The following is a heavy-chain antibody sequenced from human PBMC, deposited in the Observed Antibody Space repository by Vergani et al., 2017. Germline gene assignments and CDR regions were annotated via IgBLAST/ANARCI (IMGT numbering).Heavy chain of an antibody. V-gene: IGHV1-69*06. Sequence: QVQLVQSGAEVKKPGSSVKVSCKASGGTFSSYAISWVRQAPGQGLEWMGGIIPIFGTANYAQKFQGRVTITADKSTSTAYMELSSLRSEDTAVYYCAGTPPGIAVAGEPGYYYYGMDVWGQGTTVTVSS. CDR2: IIPIFGTA. CDR3: AGTPPGIAVAGEPGYYYYGMDV. CDR1: GGTFSSYA. J-gene: IGHJ6*02. D-gene: IGHD6-19*01.